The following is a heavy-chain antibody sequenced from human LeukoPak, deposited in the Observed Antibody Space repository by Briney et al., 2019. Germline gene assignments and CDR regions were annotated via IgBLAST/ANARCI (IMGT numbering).Heavy chain of an antibody. CDR1: GFTFSSYA. CDR3: AKDGSYDSSGYLPPYGMDV. D-gene: IGHD3-22*01. V-gene: IGHV3-23*01. Sequence: GGSLRLSCAASGFTFSSYAMSWVRQAPGKGLEWVSAISGGGGSTYYADSVKGRFTISRDNSKNTLYLQMNSLRAEDTAVYYCAKDGSYDSSGYLPPYGMDVWGQGTTVTVSS. CDR2: ISGGGGST. J-gene: IGHJ6*02.